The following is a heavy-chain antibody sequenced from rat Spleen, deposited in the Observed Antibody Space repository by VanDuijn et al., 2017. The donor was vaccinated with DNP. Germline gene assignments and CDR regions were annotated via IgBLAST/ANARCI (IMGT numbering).Heavy chain of an antibody. J-gene: IGHJ2*01. D-gene: IGHD1-2*01. V-gene: IGHV5-58*01. Sequence: PDSVKGRFTISRDNAENSVYLQMDSLRSEDTATYYCLKAAKYFDYWGQGVMVTVSS. CDR3: LKAAKYFDY.